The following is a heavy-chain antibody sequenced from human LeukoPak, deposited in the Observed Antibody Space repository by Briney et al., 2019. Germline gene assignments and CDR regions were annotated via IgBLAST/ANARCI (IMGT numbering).Heavy chain of an antibody. CDR2: IRSKAYGGTT. CDR3: TRDSSPRYYYDSSGPNWFDP. Sequence: PGGSLRLSCTASGFTFSSYAMSWVRQAPGKGLEWVGFIRSKAYGGTTEYAASVKGRFTISRDDSKSIAYLQMNSLKTEDTAVYYCTRDSSPRYYYDSSGPNWFDPWGQGTLVTVSS. J-gene: IGHJ5*02. D-gene: IGHD3-22*01. CDR1: GFTFSSYA. V-gene: IGHV3-49*04.